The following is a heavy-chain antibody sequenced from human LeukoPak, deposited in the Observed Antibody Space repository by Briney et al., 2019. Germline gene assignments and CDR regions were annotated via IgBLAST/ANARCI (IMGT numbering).Heavy chain of an antibody. CDR2: INPSVGST. Sequence: ASVKVSCKASGYTFTDFYIHWVRQAPAQGLEWMGIINPSVGSTSYAQEFQDRVTMARDTSTSTGYMYLSSLRSEDTAVYYCVRDRDAPGYSSGWRSYYYGMDVWGQGTTVTVSS. CDR3: VRDRDAPGYSSGWRSYYYGMDV. V-gene: IGHV1-46*01. CDR1: GYTFTDFY. J-gene: IGHJ6*02. D-gene: IGHD6-19*01.